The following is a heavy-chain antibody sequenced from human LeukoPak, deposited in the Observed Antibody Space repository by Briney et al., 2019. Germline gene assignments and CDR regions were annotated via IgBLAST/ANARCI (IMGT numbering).Heavy chain of an antibody. V-gene: IGHV3-23*01. D-gene: IGHD6-19*01. CDR3: AKKSSTMAGQQFEY. J-gene: IGHJ4*02. Sequence: GGSLRLSCAASGFAFSNYAMNGFLQAPGKGLEWVSTISGIGGTTYYADSVKSRFTISRDNSKNALYLQMDGLRAEDTAVYYCAKKSSTMAGQQFEYWGQGALVTVSS. CDR1: GFAFSNYA. CDR2: ISGIGGTT.